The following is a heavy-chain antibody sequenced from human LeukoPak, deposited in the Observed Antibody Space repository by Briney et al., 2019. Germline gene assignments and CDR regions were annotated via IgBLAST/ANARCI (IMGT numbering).Heavy chain of an antibody. CDR1: GGTFSSYA. V-gene: IGHV1-69*13. Sequence: SVKVSCKASGGTFSSYAISWVRQAPGQGLECMGGIIPIFGTANYAQKFQGRVTITADESTSTAYMELSSLRSEDTAVYYCASPLGSRTYYYYYMDVWGKGTTVTVSS. J-gene: IGHJ6*03. CDR3: ASPLGSRTYYYYYMDV. CDR2: IIPIFGTA. D-gene: IGHD1-1*01.